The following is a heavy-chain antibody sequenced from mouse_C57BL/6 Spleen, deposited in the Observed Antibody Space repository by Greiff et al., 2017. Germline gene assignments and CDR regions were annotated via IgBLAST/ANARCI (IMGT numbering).Heavy chain of an antibody. CDR2: INPNNGGT. CDR3: ARSADLLWLRRDTYYAMDY. J-gene: IGHJ4*01. CDR1: GYTFTDYY. Sequence: EVQLQQSGPELVKPGASVKISCKASGYTFTDYYMNWVKQSHGKSLEWIGDINPNNGGTSYNQKFKGKATLTVYKSSSTAYMELRSLTSEDSAVYYCARSADLLWLRRDTYYAMDYWGQGTSVTVSS. D-gene: IGHD2-2*01. V-gene: IGHV1-26*01.